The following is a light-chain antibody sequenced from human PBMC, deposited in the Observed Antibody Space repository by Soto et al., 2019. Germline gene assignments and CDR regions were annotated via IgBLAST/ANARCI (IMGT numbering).Light chain of an antibody. CDR2: GAS. J-gene: IGKJ4*01. V-gene: IGKV3-15*01. Sequence: EIVMTQSPATLSVSPGERATLSCRASQSISNNLAWYQQKRGQAPRLLIYGASTRATGIPARFSGSGSGTEFTLTISSLQSEDSATYYCLQHYTYPLTFGGGTKVEIK. CDR3: LQHYTYPLT. CDR1: QSISNN.